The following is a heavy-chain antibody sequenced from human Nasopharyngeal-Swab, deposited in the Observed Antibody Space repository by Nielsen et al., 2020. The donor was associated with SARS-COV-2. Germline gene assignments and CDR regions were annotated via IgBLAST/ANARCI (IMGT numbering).Heavy chain of an antibody. J-gene: IGHJ3*02. D-gene: IGHD6-6*01. V-gene: IGHV1-69*01. Sequence: WVRQAPGQGLEWMGGIIPIFGTANYAQKFQGRVTITADESTSTAYMELSSLRSEDTAVYYYARDDIAARPSRAFDIWGQGTMVTVSS. CDR2: IIPIFGTA. CDR3: ARDDIAARPSRAFDI.